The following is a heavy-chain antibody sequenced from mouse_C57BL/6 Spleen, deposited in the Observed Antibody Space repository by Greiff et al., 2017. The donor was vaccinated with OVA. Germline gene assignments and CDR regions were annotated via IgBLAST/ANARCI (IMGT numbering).Heavy chain of an antibody. V-gene: IGHV1-18*01. Sequence: VQLQQSGPELVKPGASVKIPCKASGYTFTDYNMDWVKQSHGKSLEWIGDINPNNGGTIYNQKFKGKATLTVDKSSSTAYMELRSLTSEDTAVYYCARRRRNYDYGYAMDYWGQGTSVTVSS. CDR3: ARRRRNYDYGYAMDY. CDR2: INPNNGGT. J-gene: IGHJ4*01. D-gene: IGHD2-4*01. CDR1: GYTFTDYN.